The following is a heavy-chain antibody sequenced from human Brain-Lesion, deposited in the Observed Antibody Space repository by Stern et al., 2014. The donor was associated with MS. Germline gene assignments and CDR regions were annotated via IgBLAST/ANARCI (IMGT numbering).Heavy chain of an antibody. CDR3: ARASAPLYSGNWFDS. Sequence: QVQLQQSGPGLVKPSQTLSVTCTVSGDSISRDNYFWSWIRQAAGKRLEWIGRIHASGSTFYNPSLKSRVTISVAPSKTHFSLKLNSVTAEDTAVYYCARASAPLYSGNWFDSWGQGTLVSVSS. V-gene: IGHV4-61*02. J-gene: IGHJ5*01. CDR2: IHASGST. D-gene: IGHD5-18*01. CDR1: GDSISRDNYF.